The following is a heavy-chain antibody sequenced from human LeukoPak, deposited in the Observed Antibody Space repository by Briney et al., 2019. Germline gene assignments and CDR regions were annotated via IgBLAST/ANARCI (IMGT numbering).Heavy chain of an antibody. CDR3: ARSYYDSSGYYPQNYYYMDV. D-gene: IGHD3-22*01. CDR2: IYYSGST. CDR1: GGSISSYY. Sequence: SETLSLTCTVSGGSISSYYWSWIRQPPGKGLEWIGYIYYSGSTNYSPSLKSRVTISVDTSKNQFSLKLSSVTAADTAVYYCARSYYDSSGYYPQNYYYMDVWGKGTTVTVSS. V-gene: IGHV4-59*08. J-gene: IGHJ6*03.